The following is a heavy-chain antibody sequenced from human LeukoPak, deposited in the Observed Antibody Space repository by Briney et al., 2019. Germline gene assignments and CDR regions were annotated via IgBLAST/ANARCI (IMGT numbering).Heavy chain of an antibody. D-gene: IGHD4-17*01. Sequence: GGSPGLSCAASWFTFRSYCMPWGRQAPGKGLGWGAVIWSDGSNKYYADSVKGRFTISRDNSKNTLYLQMNSLRAEDTAVYYCARDRGYGNNWFDPWGQGALVTVSS. CDR1: WFTFRSYC. V-gene: IGHV3-33*01. CDR3: ARDRGYGNNWFDP. CDR2: IWSDGSNK. J-gene: IGHJ5*02.